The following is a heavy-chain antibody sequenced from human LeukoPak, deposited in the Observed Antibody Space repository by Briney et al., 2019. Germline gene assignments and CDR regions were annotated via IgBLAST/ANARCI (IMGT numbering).Heavy chain of an antibody. CDR2: ISGSGVST. CDR3: AKDSVSSPTAIDY. J-gene: IGHJ4*02. Sequence: GGSLRLSWAASGFTFRTYAMSWVRQAPGKVLEWVSAISGSGVSTYYTDSVNGRFTISRDNSKSTLYLQMDSLRAEDSALYYCAKDSVSSPTAIDYWGQGTLVTVSS. V-gene: IGHV3-23*01. D-gene: IGHD2-21*02. CDR1: GFTFRTYA.